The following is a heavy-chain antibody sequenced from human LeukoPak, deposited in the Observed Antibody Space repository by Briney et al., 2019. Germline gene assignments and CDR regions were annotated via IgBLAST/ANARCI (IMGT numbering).Heavy chain of an antibody. CDR1: GFTVSSNY. D-gene: IGHD3-9*01. CDR2: THSGGNT. Sequence: GGSLRLSCAAPGFTVSSNYMSWVRQAPGKGLEWVSVTHSGGNTYYADSVKGRFTISRDNSKNTLYLQMNSLRAEDTAVYYCARGLSYYDILTGYSYPYYYYMDVWGKGTTVIVSS. J-gene: IGHJ6*03. CDR3: ARGLSYYDILTGYSYPYYYYMDV. V-gene: IGHV3-53*01.